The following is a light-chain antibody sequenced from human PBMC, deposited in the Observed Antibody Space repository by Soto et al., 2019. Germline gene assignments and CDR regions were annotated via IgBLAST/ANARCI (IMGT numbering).Light chain of an antibody. Sequence: EIVLTQSPATLSLSLGERATLSCRASQSVRSDLAWYQQKPGQAPRLLIYDASNRATGISARFSGSGSGTDFTLTISSLEPEDFAVYYCQQRSDWPRITFGQGTRLDIK. CDR2: DAS. CDR3: QQRSDWPRIT. V-gene: IGKV3-11*01. J-gene: IGKJ5*01. CDR1: QSVRSD.